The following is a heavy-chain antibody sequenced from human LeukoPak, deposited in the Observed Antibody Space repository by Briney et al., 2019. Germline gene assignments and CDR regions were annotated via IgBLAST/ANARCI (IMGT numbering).Heavy chain of an antibody. CDR2: ISASAAMT. J-gene: IGHJ4*02. CDR1: GFTFNNYV. D-gene: IGHD3-10*01. Sequence: GGSLRLSCAASGFTFNNYVMTWVRRAPGKGLEWVSSISASAAMTYYADSVRGRFTVSRDNSNNTLYLQMSSLTAADTAVYYCARGGDRSFDYWGQGTLVTVSS. CDR3: ARGGDRSFDY. V-gene: IGHV3-23*01.